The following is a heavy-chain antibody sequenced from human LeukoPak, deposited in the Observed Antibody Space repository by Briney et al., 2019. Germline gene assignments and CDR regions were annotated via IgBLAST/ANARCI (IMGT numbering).Heavy chain of an antibody. J-gene: IGHJ4*02. CDR1: SYTFTRYG. CDR3: ANAGRVMFDY. D-gene: IGHD2-8*01. Sequence: ASVKVSCKASSYTFTRYGISWVRQAPGQGLEWVGWISVSNGNTNYAQKFLGRVTMTADTSTSTAYMELRSLTSDDTAVYYCANAGRVMFDYWGQGTLVTVSS. CDR2: ISVSNGNT. V-gene: IGHV1-18*01.